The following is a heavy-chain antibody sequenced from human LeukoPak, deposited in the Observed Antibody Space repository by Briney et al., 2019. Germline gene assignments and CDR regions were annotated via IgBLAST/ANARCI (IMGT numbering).Heavy chain of an antibody. Sequence: GGSLRLSCAASGFTFSSYSMNWVRQAPGKGLEWVSSISSSSSYIYYADSVKGRFTISRDNAKNSLYLQMNSLRAEDTAVYYCARPGIAAAGTDYWGQGTQVTVSS. CDR1: GFTFSSYS. CDR3: ARPGIAAAGTDY. CDR2: ISSSSSYI. J-gene: IGHJ4*02. D-gene: IGHD6-13*01. V-gene: IGHV3-21*01.